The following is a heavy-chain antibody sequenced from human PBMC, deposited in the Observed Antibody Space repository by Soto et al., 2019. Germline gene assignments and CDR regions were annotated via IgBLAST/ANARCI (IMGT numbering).Heavy chain of an antibody. Sequence: GASVKVYCKASGYTFTSYDINWVRQATGQGLEWMGWMNPNNGNTSYAQKLQGRVTMTTDTSTSTAYMELRSLRSDDTAVCYCASSYGDYESGWFDPWGQGTLVTVSS. J-gene: IGHJ5*02. CDR3: ASSYGDYESGWFDP. CDR1: GYTFTSYD. V-gene: IGHV1-18*01. CDR2: MNPNNGNT. D-gene: IGHD4-17*01.